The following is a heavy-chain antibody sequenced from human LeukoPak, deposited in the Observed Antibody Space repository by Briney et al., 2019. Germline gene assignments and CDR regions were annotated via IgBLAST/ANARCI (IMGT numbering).Heavy chain of an antibody. J-gene: IGHJ5*02. Sequence: GGSLRLSCAASGFTFSASGMNWVRQAPGKGLEWVSSITSSSDYIYYADSVKGRFAISRDNAQNSLYLQMDSLRAEDTAVYYCAKLGAAADTPWRSNWFDPWGQGTLVSDCS. D-gene: IGHD6-13*01. CDR1: GFTFSASG. CDR3: AKLGAAADTPWRSNWFDP. V-gene: IGHV3-21*01. CDR2: ITSSSDYI.